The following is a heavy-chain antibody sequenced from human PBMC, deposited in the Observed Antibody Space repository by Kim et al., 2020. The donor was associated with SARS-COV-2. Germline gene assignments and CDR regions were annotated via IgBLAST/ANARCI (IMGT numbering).Heavy chain of an antibody. Sequence: GGSLRLSCVVSGFTVNSDYMSWVRQAPAKGLEWVSTIYRDGSIYYADSVKGRFTFSRDNSKNALYLQMNTLRPDDTAVYYCARDPGLPNGMVVWGQGTAVTVSS. CDR2: IYRDGSI. CDR1: GFTVNSDY. CDR3: ARDPGLPNGMVV. V-gene: IGHV3-53*01. J-gene: IGHJ6*02.